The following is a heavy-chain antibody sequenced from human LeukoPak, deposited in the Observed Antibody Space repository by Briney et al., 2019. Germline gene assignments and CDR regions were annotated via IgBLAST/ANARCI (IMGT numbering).Heavy chain of an antibody. Sequence: PSETLSLTCAVYGGSFSGYCWSWIRQPPGKGLEWIGEINHSGSTNYNPSLKSRVTISVDTSKNQFSLKLSSVTAADTAVYYCARHPLPDSGSYFEYYFDYWGQGTLVTVSS. J-gene: IGHJ4*02. D-gene: IGHD1-26*01. CDR2: INHSGST. V-gene: IGHV4-34*01. CDR3: ARHPLPDSGSYFEYYFDY. CDR1: GGSFSGYC.